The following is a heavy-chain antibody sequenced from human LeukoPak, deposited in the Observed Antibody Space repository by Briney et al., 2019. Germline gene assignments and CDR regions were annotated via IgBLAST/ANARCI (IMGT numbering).Heavy chain of an antibody. CDR3: AIHPSDSSGYFSY. J-gene: IGHJ4*02. CDR2: IDTKTGNP. Sequence: ASVKVSCKASGYTFSSCAINWVRQAPGQGLEYMGWIDTKTGNPTYAQGFTGRFVFTLDTSVSTAYLQISSLKAEDTAVYYCAIHPSDSSGYFSYWGQGALVTVSS. V-gene: IGHV7-4-1*02. CDR1: GYTFSSCA. D-gene: IGHD3-22*01.